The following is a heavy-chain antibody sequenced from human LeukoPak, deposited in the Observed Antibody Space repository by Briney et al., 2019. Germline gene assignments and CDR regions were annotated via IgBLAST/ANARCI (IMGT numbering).Heavy chain of an antibody. D-gene: IGHD6-13*01. J-gene: IGHJ4*02. V-gene: IGHV3-9*01. CDR3: AKGAGSNWYYFDY. Sequence: GGSLRLSCAASGFTFDDYAMHWVRQAPGKGLEWGAGISWNSGSIGYADSVQGRFTISRDTARDSLYLQMNILRAEDTAFYYCAKGAGSNWYYFDYWGQGTLVTVSS. CDR2: ISWNSGSI. CDR1: GFTFDDYA.